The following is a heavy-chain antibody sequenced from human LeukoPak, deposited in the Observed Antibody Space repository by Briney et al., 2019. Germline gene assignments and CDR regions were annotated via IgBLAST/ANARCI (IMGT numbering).Heavy chain of an antibody. J-gene: IGHJ4*02. Sequence: PGGSLRLSCAVSGFTFSDHYMSWIRQAPGKGLEWVAYITQTGSSMSYSDSVKGRFTISRDNARNSLYLQMDSLRPEDTAVYYWGRGHWGLDYWGQGTLLTVSS. CDR3: GRGHWGLDY. V-gene: IGHV3-11*01. CDR2: ITQTGSSM. CDR1: GFTFSDHY. D-gene: IGHD7-27*01.